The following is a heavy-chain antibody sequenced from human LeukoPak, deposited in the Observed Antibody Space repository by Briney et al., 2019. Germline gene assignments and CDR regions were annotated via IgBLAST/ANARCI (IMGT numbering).Heavy chain of an antibody. CDR2: INPNSGGT. CDR3: ARLDYYGSGRPGWFDP. Sequence: ASVKVSCKASGYTFTGYYMHWVRQAPGQGLEWMGWINPNSGGTNYAQKFQGRVTMTRDTSISTAYMELSSLRSDDTAVYYCARLDYYGSGRPGWFDPWGQGTLVTVSS. CDR1: GYTFTGYY. V-gene: IGHV1-2*02. J-gene: IGHJ5*02. D-gene: IGHD3-10*01.